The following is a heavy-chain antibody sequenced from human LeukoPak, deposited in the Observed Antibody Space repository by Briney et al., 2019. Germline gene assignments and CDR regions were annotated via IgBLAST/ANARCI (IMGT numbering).Heavy chain of an antibody. Sequence: GGSLRLSCGASGFTFNNYWMTWVRQAPGEGLEWVANIKQDGSEKYYVDSVKGRFTISRDNAKNSVYLQMNSLRAEDTAVYYCAKDMTTGGYYGMDVWGQGTTVTVSS. CDR1: GFTFNNYW. CDR3: AKDMTTGGYYGMDV. J-gene: IGHJ6*02. D-gene: IGHD1-14*01. CDR2: IKQDGSEK. V-gene: IGHV3-7*05.